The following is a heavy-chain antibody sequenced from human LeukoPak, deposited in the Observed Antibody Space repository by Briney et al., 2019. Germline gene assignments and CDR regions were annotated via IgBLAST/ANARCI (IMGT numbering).Heavy chain of an antibody. J-gene: IGHJ4*02. CDR3: ARDFRMTMVDC. V-gene: IGHV4-34*01. D-gene: IGHD4/OR15-4a*01. CDR1: GGSFSGYY. Sequence: SETLSLTCAVYGGSFSGYYWSWIRQPPGKGLEWIGEINHSGSTNYNPSLKSRVTISVDTSKNQFSLKLSSVTAADTAVYYCARDFRMTMVDCWGQGTLVTVSS. CDR2: INHSGST.